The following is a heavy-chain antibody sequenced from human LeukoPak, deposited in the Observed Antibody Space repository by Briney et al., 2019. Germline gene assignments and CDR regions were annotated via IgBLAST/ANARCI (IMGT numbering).Heavy chain of an antibody. Sequence: GGSLRLSCAASGFTFSNYWMSWVRQAPGKGLEWVAIIKQDASEKYYVDSVRGRFTISRDNAKNSVYLQMNSLRAEDTAVYYCAKDDGSGWYYFDYWGQGTLVTVSS. CDR3: AKDDGSGWYYFDY. CDR1: GFTFSNYW. J-gene: IGHJ4*02. V-gene: IGHV3-7*03. CDR2: IKQDASEK. D-gene: IGHD6-19*01.